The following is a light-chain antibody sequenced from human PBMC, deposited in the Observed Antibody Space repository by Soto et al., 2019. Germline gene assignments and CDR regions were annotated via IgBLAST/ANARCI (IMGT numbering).Light chain of an antibody. Sequence: DIVLTQSPGTLSLPPGERAILSCSASQSVSSSHLAWYQQKPGQAPRLLIYGASSRATGIPDRFSGSGSGTDFSLTLSRLEPEDFAVYCCQHFGTSPPALTFGGGTKVEIK. J-gene: IGKJ4*01. CDR2: GAS. V-gene: IGKV3-20*01. CDR1: QSVSSSH. CDR3: QHFGTSPPALT.